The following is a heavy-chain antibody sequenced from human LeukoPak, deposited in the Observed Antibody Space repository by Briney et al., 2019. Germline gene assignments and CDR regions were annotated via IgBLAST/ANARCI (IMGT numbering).Heavy chain of an antibody. CDR2: INHSGST. Sequence: SETLSLTCAVYGGSFSGYYWSWIRQPPGKGLEWIGEINHSGSTNYNPSLKSRVTISVDTSKNQFSLKLSSVTAADTAVYYCARGRIPRGYYYYGMDVWGQGTLVTVSS. J-gene: IGHJ6*02. CDR1: GGSFSGYY. D-gene: IGHD3-16*01. V-gene: IGHV4-34*01. CDR3: ARGRIPRGYYYYGMDV.